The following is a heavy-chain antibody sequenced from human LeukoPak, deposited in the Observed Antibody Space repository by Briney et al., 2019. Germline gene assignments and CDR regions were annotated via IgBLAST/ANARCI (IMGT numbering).Heavy chain of an antibody. CDR2: IRSKANSYAT. V-gene: IGHV3-73*01. CDR1: GFSFSSYS. Sequence: GGSLRLSCAASGFSFSSYSMNWVRQASGKGLEWVGRIRSKANSYATTYAASVKGRFTISRDDSKNTAYLQMNSLKTEDTAVYYCTSGSTTDFDYWGQGTLVTVSS. J-gene: IGHJ4*02. CDR3: TSGSTTDFDY. D-gene: IGHD1-26*01.